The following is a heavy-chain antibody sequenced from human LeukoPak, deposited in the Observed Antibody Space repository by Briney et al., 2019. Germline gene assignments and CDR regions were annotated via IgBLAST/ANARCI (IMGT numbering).Heavy chain of an antibody. CDR1: GYTFINYG. Sequence: GASVTVSCTASGYTFINYGITWVRQAPGQGLEWMGWISPYNGNTKYLQKLQGRVTMTTDTSTSTAYMEVRSLRSDDTAVYYCAREESIGSYQFLHDYWGQGTLVTVSS. J-gene: IGHJ4*02. V-gene: IGHV1-18*01. CDR3: AREESIGSYQFLHDY. D-gene: IGHD1-26*01. CDR2: ISPYNGNT.